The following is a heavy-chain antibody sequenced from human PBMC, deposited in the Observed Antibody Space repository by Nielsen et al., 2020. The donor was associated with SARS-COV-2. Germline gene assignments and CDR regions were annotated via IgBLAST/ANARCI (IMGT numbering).Heavy chain of an antibody. V-gene: IGHV3-33*01. D-gene: IGHD6-25*01. CDR3: TRAPYSSGDFDF. J-gene: IGHJ4*02. CDR1: GFTFGSYG. CDR2: IWYDGSEI. Sequence: GGSLRLSCAASGFTFGSYGMHWVRQAPAKGLEWLAVIWYDGSEIYYADSVNGRFTISRDTSKNTLYLQMNSLRVEDTAVYYCTRAPYSSGDFDFWGQGTLVTVSS.